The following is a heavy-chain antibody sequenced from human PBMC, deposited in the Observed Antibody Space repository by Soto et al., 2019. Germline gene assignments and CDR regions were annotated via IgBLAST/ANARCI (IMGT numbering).Heavy chain of an antibody. D-gene: IGHD2-15*01. Sequence: SETLCLPCTVSGGTISSSSCYWVWIRQPPGKGLEWIGSIYYSGSTYYHPSLKGRFTISRDNAKNTLFLLMNSLRAEDTATYYCTKTRCSGNPCYVPDYWGHGTLVTVSS. CDR2: IYYSGST. J-gene: IGHJ4*01. CDR1: GGTISSSSCY. CDR3: TKTRCSGNPCYVPDY. V-gene: IGHV4-39*07.